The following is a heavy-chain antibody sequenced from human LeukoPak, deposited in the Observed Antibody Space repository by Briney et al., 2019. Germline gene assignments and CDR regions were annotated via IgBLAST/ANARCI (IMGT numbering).Heavy chain of an antibody. D-gene: IGHD5-12*01. Sequence: PGGSLRLSCAASGFTFSSYGMHWVRQAPGKGLEWVAVIWYDGSNKYYADSVKGRFTISRDNSKNTLYLQMNSLRAEDTAVYYCARGDGSGYEPNDYWGQGTLVTVSS. V-gene: IGHV3-33*08. CDR1: GFTFSSYG. CDR3: ARGDGSGYEPNDY. CDR2: IWYDGSNK. J-gene: IGHJ4*02.